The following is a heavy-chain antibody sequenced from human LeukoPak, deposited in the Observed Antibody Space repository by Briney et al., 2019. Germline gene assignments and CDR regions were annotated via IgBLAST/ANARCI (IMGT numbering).Heavy chain of an antibody. J-gene: IGHJ6*02. V-gene: IGHV4-39*01. Sequence: SETLSLTCTVSGGSISSSSYYWGWIRQPPGKGLEWIGSIYYSGSTYYNPSLRSRVTISVDTSKNQFPLKLSSVTAADTAVYYCARHSIALYGMDVWGQGTTVTVSS. CDR3: ARHSIALYGMDV. CDR2: IYYSGST. CDR1: GGSISSSSYY. D-gene: IGHD6-6*01.